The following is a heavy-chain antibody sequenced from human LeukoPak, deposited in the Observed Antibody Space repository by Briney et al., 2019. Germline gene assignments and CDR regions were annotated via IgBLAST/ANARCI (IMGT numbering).Heavy chain of an antibody. V-gene: IGHV4-31*03. CDR3: ARDRGPYSGYDSYYFDY. D-gene: IGHD5-12*01. Sequence: SETLSLTCTVSGGSISSGGYYWSWIRQHPGKGLEWIGYIYYSGSTYYNPSLKSRVTISVDTSKNQFSLKLSSVTAADTAVYYRARDRGPYSGYDSYYFDYWGQGTLVTVSS. J-gene: IGHJ4*02. CDR1: GGSISSGGYY. CDR2: IYYSGST.